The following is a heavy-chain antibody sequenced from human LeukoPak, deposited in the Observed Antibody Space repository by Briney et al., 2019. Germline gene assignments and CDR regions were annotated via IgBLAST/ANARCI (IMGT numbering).Heavy chain of an antibody. Sequence: PGGSLRLSCAVSGFPFSSYAMGWVRQAPGKGLEWVSVISGSGVGTYYADSVKGRFTISRDNSKNTLYLQMNSLRAEDTAVYYCAKEIYGDSTGGRFQHWGQGTLVAVSS. CDR1: GFPFSSYA. J-gene: IGHJ1*01. V-gene: IGHV3-23*01. CDR2: ISGSGVGT. D-gene: IGHD4-17*01. CDR3: AKEIYGDSTGGRFQH.